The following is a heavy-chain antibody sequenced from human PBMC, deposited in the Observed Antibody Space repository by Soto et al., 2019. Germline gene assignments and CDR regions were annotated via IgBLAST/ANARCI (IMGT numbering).Heavy chain of an antibody. CDR3: ASGAGTTYNWFDP. CDR2: INHSGST. D-gene: IGHD1-7*01. Sequence: PSETLSLTCAVYGGSFSGYYWSWIRQPPGKGLEWIGEINHSGSTNYNPSLKSRVTISVDTSKNQFSLKLSSVTAADTAVYYCASGAGTTYNWFDPWGQGTLVTFSS. V-gene: IGHV4-34*01. CDR1: GGSFSGYY. J-gene: IGHJ5*02.